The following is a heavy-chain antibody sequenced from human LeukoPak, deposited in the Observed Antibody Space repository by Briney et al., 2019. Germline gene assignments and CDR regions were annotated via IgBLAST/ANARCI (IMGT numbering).Heavy chain of an antibody. CDR2: IYSSGST. CDR1: GGSIRGYY. CDR3: ARVFDSGSQAYFYYMDV. D-gene: IGHD3-10*01. J-gene: IGHJ6*03. Sequence: PSETLSLTCNVSGGSIRGYYWSWIRQPPGKGLEWIGYIYSSGSTNYNPSLKSRVTMSVDTSKNQFTLKVSSVTAADTAVYYCARVFDSGSQAYFYYMDVWGKGTTVTISS. V-gene: IGHV4-59*01.